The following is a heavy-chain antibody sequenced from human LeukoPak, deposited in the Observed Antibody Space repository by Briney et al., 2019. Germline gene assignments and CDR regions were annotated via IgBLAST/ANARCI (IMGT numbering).Heavy chain of an antibody. CDR1: GYSFTAYY. V-gene: IGHV1-2*02. D-gene: IGHD2-15*01. CDR3: ATACGGKSCHLNA. CDR2: IIPDSGGT. Sequence: ASVKVSCKTSGYSFTAYYIHWVRQAPGQGLERMGWIIPDSGGTKYGQKFQGRVTMTRDTSIRTAYMELNNLRYDDTAVYYCATACGGKSCHLNAWGQGTLVTVSS. J-gene: IGHJ5*02.